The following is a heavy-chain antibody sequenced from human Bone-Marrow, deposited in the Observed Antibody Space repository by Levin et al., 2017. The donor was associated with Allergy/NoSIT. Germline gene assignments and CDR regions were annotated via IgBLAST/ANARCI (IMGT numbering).Heavy chain of an antibody. CDR3: TRNLVGYDAFDI. Sequence: GASVKVSCKASGYIFTDYYVHWVRQAPGQGLEWMGWINPDGGGTRFPQKFQGRVTMTRDTSLTTVYLQLSGLTSDDTAFYYCTRNLVGYDAFDIWGQGTMVIVSS. V-gene: IGHV1-2*02. D-gene: IGHD2-8*02. CDR2: INPDGGGT. J-gene: IGHJ3*02. CDR1: GYIFTDYY.